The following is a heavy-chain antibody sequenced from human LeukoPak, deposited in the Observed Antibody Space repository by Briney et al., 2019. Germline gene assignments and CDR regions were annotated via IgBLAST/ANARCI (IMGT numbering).Heavy chain of an antibody. D-gene: IGHD3-22*01. CDR1: GFTFSSYG. CDR3: AKTNGYYSD. CDR2: ISGSGGTT. Sequence: GWSLRLSCAASGFTFSSYGMNWVRQAPGKGLEWVSGISGSGGTTYYADSVKGRFTISRDNSKNSLSLQVSSLRAEDTAVYYCAKTNGYYSDWGQGTLVTVSS. J-gene: IGHJ4*02. V-gene: IGHV3-23*01.